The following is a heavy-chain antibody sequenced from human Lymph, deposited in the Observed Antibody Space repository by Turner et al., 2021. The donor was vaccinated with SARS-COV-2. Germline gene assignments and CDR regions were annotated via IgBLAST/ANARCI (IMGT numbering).Heavy chain of an antibody. J-gene: IGHJ4*02. Sequence: QVQLVESGGGVVQPGRSLRLSCAASGFPFRTYGMHWVRQEPGKGLEWVAVISYDGSNKYHADSVKGRFTISRDNSKNTLYLQMNSLRAEDTAVYYCAKMGGVYCSGGNCYSGRLDYWGQGTLVTVSS. D-gene: IGHD2-15*01. CDR3: AKMGGVYCSGGNCYSGRLDY. CDR2: ISYDGSNK. V-gene: IGHV3-30*18. CDR1: GFPFRTYG.